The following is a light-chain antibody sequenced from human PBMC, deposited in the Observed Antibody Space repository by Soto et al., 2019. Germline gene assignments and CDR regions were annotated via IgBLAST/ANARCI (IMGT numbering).Light chain of an antibody. Sequence: SPSLLSASIGDRVTITCRASHDISTFLAWYQQKPGKAPKLLIYEASTLQGGVPSRFSGSGSGTEFTLTISGLLPEDFAAYHCQQLYTLPFTFGQGTRLEIK. CDR3: QQLYTLPFT. V-gene: IGKV1-9*01. CDR2: EAS. J-gene: IGKJ5*01. CDR1: HDISTF.